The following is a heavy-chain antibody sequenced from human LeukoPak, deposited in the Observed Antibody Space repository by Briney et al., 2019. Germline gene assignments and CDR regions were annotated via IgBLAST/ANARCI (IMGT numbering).Heavy chain of an antibody. J-gene: IGHJ4*02. D-gene: IGHD1-26*01. CDR2: ISGSGNGFSI. Sequence: GGSLRLSCSASGFVFTIYTMYWVRQAPGKGPEYVSTISGSGNGFSIYYADSVKGRFTISRDDSKSILYLQMNGLRSEDTAVYYCVKDFGRIRGTPDSWGQGTLVTVSS. CDR1: GFVFTIYT. V-gene: IGHV3-64D*06. CDR3: VKDFGRIRGTPDS.